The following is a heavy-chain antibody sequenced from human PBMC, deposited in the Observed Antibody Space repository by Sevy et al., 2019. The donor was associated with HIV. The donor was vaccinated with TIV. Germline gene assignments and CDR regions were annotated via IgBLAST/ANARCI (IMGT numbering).Heavy chain of an antibody. V-gene: IGHV3-48*02. D-gene: IGHD3-10*01. CDR1: GFTFSSYS. CDR2: ISSSSSTI. CDR3: ATLYYGSGRKGDG. Sequence: GGSLRLSCAASGFTFSSYSMNWVRQAPGKGLEWVSYISSSSSTIYYADFVKGRFTISRDNAKNSLYLQMNSLRDEDTAVYYCATLYYGSGRKGDGWGQGTLVTVSS. J-gene: IGHJ4*02.